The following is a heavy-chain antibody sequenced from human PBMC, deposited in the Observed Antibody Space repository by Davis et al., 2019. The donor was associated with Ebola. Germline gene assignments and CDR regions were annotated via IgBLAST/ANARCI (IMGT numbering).Heavy chain of an antibody. Sequence: SETLSLTCTVSGGSISSGSYYWSWIRQPPGKGLEWIGEINHSGSTNYNPSLKSRVTISVDTSKNQFSLKLSSVTAADTAVYYCARGRPSPGDYVSWFDPWGQGTLVTVSS. CDR2: INHSGST. CDR1: GGSISSGSYY. J-gene: IGHJ5*02. D-gene: IGHD4-17*01. V-gene: IGHV4-39*07. CDR3: ARGRPSPGDYVSWFDP.